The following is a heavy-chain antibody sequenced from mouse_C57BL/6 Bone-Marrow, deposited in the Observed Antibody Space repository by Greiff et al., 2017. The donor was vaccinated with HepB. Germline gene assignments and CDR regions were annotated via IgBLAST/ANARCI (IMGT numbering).Heavy chain of an antibody. CDR1: GYTFTDYE. CDR2: IDPETGGT. D-gene: IGHD1-1*01. CDR3: TGREAYYCGSSPYYFDY. V-gene: IGHV1-15*01. J-gene: IGHJ2*01. Sequence: QVQLQQSGAELVRPGASVTLSCKASGYTFTDYEMHWVKQTPVHGLEWIGAIDPETGGTAYNQKFKGKAILTADKSSSTAYMELRSLTSEDSAVYYCTGREAYYCGSSPYYFDYWGQGTTLTVSS.